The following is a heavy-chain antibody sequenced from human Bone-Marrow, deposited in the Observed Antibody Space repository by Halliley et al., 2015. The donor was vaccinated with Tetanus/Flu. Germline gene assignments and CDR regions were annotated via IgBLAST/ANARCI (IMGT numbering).Heavy chain of an antibody. J-gene: IGHJ4*02. D-gene: IGHD3-10*01. Sequence: IGENSQRGTGNYTPPLKSRATISVDKSKNQFPLTLSSVTAADTAVYYCARLFYGSGTYSFDYWGQGTLVTVSS. V-gene: IGHV4-4*02. CDR2: NSQRGTG. CDR3: ARLFYGSGTYSFDY.